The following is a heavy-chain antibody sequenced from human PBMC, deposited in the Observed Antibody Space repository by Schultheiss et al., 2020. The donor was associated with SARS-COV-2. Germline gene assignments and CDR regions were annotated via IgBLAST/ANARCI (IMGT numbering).Heavy chain of an antibody. V-gene: IGHV3-30*03. CDR1: GFTFSSYG. Sequence: GGSLRLSCAASGFTFSSYGMHWVRQAPGKGLEWVAVISYDGSNKYYADSVKGRFTISRDNSKNTLYLQMNSLRAEDTAVYYCARDLGDILTGYYNPSDYWGQGTLVTVSS. CDR3: ARDLGDILTGYYNPSDY. CDR2: ISYDGSNK. D-gene: IGHD3-9*01. J-gene: IGHJ4*02.